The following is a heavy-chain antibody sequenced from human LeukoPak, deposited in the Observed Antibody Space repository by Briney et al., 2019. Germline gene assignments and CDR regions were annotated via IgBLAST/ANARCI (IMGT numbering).Heavy chain of an antibody. CDR2: INPNSGGT. CDR1: GYTFTGYY. D-gene: IGHD2-2*01. J-gene: IGHJ4*02. V-gene: IGHV1-2*02. CDR3: ASDCSSASCYPSDY. Sequence: ASVKVSCKASGYTFTGYYIHWVRQAPGQGLEWMGWINPNSGGTNYAQKFQGRVTMTRDTSISTASMELSRLRFDDTAVYYCASDCSSASCYPSDYWGQGTLVTVSS.